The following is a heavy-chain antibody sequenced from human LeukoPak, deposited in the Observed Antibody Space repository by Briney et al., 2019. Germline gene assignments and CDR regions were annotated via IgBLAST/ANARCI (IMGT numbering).Heavy chain of an antibody. V-gene: IGHV4-4*07. D-gene: IGHD4-17*01. CDR2: IHTSGST. CDR1: GDSSSHYY. CDR3: ARDLVTVTKGFDI. Sequence: SETLSLTCSVSGDSSSHYYWSWFRQPPGKGLEWIGLIHTSGSTNYNPSLQSRVTMSLDTSNSHFSLKLDSVTAADTAVYYCARDLVTVTKGFDIWGQGTMVSVSS. J-gene: IGHJ3*02.